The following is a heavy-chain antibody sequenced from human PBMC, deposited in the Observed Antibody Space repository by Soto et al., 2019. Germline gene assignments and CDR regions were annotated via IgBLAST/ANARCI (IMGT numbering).Heavy chain of an antibody. J-gene: IGHJ3*02. CDR2: INPNSGGT. D-gene: IGHD3-22*01. CDR1: GYTFTGYY. Sequence: ASVKVSCKASGYTFTGYYMHWVRQAPGQGLEWMGWINPNSGGTNYAQKFQGWVTMTRDTSISTAYMELSRLRSDDTAVYYCARDLGGGGYYGSSGYPTYAFDIWGQGTMVTVSS. CDR3: ARDLGGGGYYGSSGYPTYAFDI. V-gene: IGHV1-2*04.